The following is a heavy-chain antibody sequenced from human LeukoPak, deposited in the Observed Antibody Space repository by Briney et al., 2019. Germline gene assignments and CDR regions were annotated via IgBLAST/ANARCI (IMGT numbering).Heavy chain of an antibody. CDR3: AKVHSSAWLRY. Sequence: VASVKDSCKASGYTFTAYYLHWVRPAPGQRLEWMGWINPNSGGTNYAQKIQGRVTMTRNTSISTAYIELNRLGSDDTAVYYCAKVHSSAWLRYWGQGTLVTVSS. D-gene: IGHD6-19*01. V-gene: IGHV1-2*02. CDR2: INPNSGGT. CDR1: GYTFTAYY. J-gene: IGHJ4*02.